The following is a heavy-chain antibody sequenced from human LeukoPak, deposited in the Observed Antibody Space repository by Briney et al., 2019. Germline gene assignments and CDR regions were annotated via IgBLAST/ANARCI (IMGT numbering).Heavy chain of an antibody. Sequence: GGSLRLPCVASGFTFADHVFHWIRQVPGKGLEWLAFISEDDDTYYADSVQGRFTISRDNSKNSLYFELQSLTTDDAALYYCVKEASDPYFFDFWGQGTLVTVSS. CDR2: ISEDDDT. V-gene: IGHV3-43*02. J-gene: IGHJ4*02. CDR1: GFTFADHV. CDR3: VKEASDPYFFDF.